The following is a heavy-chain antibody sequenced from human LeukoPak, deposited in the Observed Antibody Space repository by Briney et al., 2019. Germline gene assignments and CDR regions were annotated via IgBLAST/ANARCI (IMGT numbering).Heavy chain of an antibody. V-gene: IGHV3-30*18. D-gene: IGHD6-13*01. J-gene: IGHJ4*02. CDR3: AKDGSSSWPFDY. CDR2: ISYDGSNK. Sequence: PGGSLRLSCAASGFTFSSYGMHWVRQAPGKGLEWVAVISYDGSNKYYADSVKGRFTISRDSSKNTLYLQMNSLRAEDTAVYYCAKDGSSSWPFDYWGQGTLVTVSS. CDR1: GFTFSSYG.